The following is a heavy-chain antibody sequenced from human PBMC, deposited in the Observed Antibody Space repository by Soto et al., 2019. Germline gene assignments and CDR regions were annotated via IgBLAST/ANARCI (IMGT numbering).Heavy chain of an antibody. V-gene: IGHV1-18*01. CDR3: ARDRGVAPPVAGNTHYYYYMDV. Sequence: QARLVQSGVEVKKPGASVRVSCKASGYSFTNYGITWVRQAPGQGVEWMGWISAYNGNTNYSQKFQGRVILTTDASTSTAYLELRSLRSDDTAVYYCARDRGVAPPVAGNTHYYYYMDVWGKGTTVTVSS. CDR2: ISAYNGNT. CDR1: GYSFTNYG. J-gene: IGHJ6*03. D-gene: IGHD6-19*01.